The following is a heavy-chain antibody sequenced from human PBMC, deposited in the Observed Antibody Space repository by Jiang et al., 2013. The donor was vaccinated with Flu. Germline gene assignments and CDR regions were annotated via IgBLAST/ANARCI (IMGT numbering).Heavy chain of an antibody. D-gene: IGHD6-13*01. V-gene: IGHV4-34*01. J-gene: IGHJ4*02. CDR2: INHSGST. CDR3: ARAIAAARGYFDY. CDR1: GGSFSGYY. Sequence: LLKPSETLSLTCAVYGGSFSGYYWSWIRQPPGKGLEWIGEINHSGSTNYNPSLKSRVTISVDTSKNQFSLKLSSVTAADTAVYYCARAIAAARGYFDYWGQGTLVTVSS.